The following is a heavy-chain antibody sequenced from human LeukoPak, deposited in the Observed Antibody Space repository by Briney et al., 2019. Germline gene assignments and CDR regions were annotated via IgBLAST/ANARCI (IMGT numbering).Heavy chain of an antibody. CDR1: GGSVTSGRNH. J-gene: IGHJ4*02. V-gene: IGHV4-61*01. CDR3: ARDSGDFDY. CDR2: ISYSGST. Sequence: SETLSLTCTVSGGSVTSGRNHWNWIRQPPGKGLEWIGYISYSGSTSYNPSLKSRVTISIDTSKNQFSLKLSSVTAADTAVYYCARDSGDFDYWGQGTLVTVSS.